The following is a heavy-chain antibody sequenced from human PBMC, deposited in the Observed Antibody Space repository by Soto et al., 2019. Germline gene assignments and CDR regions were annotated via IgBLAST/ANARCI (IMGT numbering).Heavy chain of an antibody. CDR2: IYYSGST. V-gene: IGHV4-59*08. J-gene: IGHJ6*03. Sequence: ETLSLTCTVSGGSISSYSWSWIRRPPGKGLEWIGYIYYSGSTNYNSSLKSRVTISVDTSKNHFSLKLSSVTAADTAVYYCARLGYCSGGSCPREYYYYTDVWGKGTTVTVSS. D-gene: IGHD2-15*01. CDR1: GGSISSYS. CDR3: ARLGYCSGGSCPREYYYYTDV.